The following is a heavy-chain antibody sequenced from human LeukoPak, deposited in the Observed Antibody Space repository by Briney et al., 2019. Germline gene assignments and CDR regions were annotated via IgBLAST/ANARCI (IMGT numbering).Heavy chain of an antibody. CDR2: TWFDDSYQ. Sequence: GGSLRLSCAASGFSSSSHGMHWVRQAPGKGLEWVGVTWFDDSYQHYAGSVRGRFTISRDNSKNTVYLQMNSLRAEDTAVYYCARETYSLADVWGQGTTVIVSS. D-gene: IGHD4-11*01. CDR3: ARETYSLADV. CDR1: GFSSSSHG. V-gene: IGHV3-33*01. J-gene: IGHJ6*02.